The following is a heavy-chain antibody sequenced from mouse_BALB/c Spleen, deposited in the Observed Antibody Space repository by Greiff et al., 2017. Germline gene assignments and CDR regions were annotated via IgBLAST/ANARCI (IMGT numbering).Heavy chain of an antibody. J-gene: IGHJ2*01. Sequence: VQLQQSGPGLVAPSQSLSITCTVSGFSLTSYGVHWVRQPPGKGLEWLGVIWAGGSTNYNSALMSRLSISKDNYKSQVFLKMNSLQTDDTAMYYCARDRGKDYGEYYFDYWGQGTTLTVSS. CDR3: ARDRGKDYGEYYFDY. CDR2: IWAGGST. D-gene: IGHD2-4*01. V-gene: IGHV2-9*02. CDR1: GFSLTSYG.